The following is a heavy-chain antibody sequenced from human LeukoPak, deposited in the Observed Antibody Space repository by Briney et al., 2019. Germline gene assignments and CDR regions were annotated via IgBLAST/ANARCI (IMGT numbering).Heavy chain of an antibody. Sequence: PGGSLRLSCAASGFTFSTYAMSWVRQAPGKGLEWVSGISGSGGSTFYADSVKGRLTISRDNSKNTLYLQMNSLRVEDTAVYYCARDGWVGAPIDYRGQGTLVTVSS. D-gene: IGHD1-26*01. CDR2: ISGSGGST. CDR1: GFTFSTYA. V-gene: IGHV3-23*01. CDR3: ARDGWVGAPIDY. J-gene: IGHJ4*02.